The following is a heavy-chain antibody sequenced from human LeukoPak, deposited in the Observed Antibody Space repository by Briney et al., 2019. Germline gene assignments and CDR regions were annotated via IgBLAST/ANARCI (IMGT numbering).Heavy chain of an antibody. CDR1: GFTFSSYS. CDR3: ARGLLTVGYGDPEYFDY. Sequence: GGSLRLSCAASGFTFSSYSMNWVRQAPGKGLEWVSSISSSSSYIYYADSVKGQFTISRDNAKNSLYLQMNSLRAEDTAVYYCARGLLTVGYGDPEYFDYWGQGTLVTVSS. D-gene: IGHD4-17*01. J-gene: IGHJ4*02. V-gene: IGHV3-21*01. CDR2: ISSSSSYI.